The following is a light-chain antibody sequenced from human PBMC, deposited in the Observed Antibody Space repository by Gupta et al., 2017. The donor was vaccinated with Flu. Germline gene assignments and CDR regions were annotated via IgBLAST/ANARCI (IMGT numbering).Light chain of an antibody. CDR2: GAS. CDR1: HSVSSY. V-gene: IGKV3-11*01. CDR3: QQRNNWQELT. J-gene: IGKJ4*01. Sequence: AILSLSPGERATLSCRASHSVSSYLAWYQQKPGQAPRLLIYGASTRATGIPARFSGSGYGTDFTLTISSLEPEDFAVYYCQQRNNWQELTFGGGTKVEIK.